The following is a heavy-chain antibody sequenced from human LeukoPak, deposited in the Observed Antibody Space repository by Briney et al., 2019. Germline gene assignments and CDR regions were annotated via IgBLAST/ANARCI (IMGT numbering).Heavy chain of an antibody. J-gene: IGHJ6*04. CDR2: ISSSSSYI. V-gene: IGHV3-21*01. D-gene: IGHD2-15*01. Sequence: GGSLRLSCAASGFTFSSYSMNWVRQAPGKGLEWVSSISSSSSYIYYADSVKGRFTISRDNAKNSLYLQMNSLRAEDTAVYYCARAPKGCSGGSCYFDFSMDVWGKGTTVTVSS. CDR1: GFTFSSYS. CDR3: ARAPKGCSGGSCYFDFSMDV.